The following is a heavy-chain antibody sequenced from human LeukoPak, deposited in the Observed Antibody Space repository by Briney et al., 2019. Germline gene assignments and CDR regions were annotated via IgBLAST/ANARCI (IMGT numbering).Heavy chain of an antibody. D-gene: IGHD2-2*03. CDR1: GGSISSYY. CDR3: ARDRGYCSSTSCYGVAFDI. J-gene: IGHJ3*02. V-gene: IGHV4-59*01. Sequence: PSETLSLTCTVSGGSISSYYWSWIRQPPGKGLEWSGYIYYSGSTNYNPSLKSRVTISVDTSKNQFSLKLSSVTAADTAVYYCARDRGYCSSTSCYGVAFDIWGQGTMVTVSS. CDR2: IYYSGST.